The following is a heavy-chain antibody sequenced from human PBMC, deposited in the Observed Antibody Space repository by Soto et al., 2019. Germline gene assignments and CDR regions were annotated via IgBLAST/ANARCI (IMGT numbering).Heavy chain of an antibody. D-gene: IGHD2-15*01. CDR1: GYTFTSYG. Sequence: QVQLVQSGAEVKKPGASVKVSCKASGYTFTSYGISWVRQAPGQGLEWMGWISAYNGNTNYAQKLQGRVTMTTDTSTSTAYMELRSLISDDTAVYYCARDGAIVVVVAATPGWFDPWGQGTLVTVSS. J-gene: IGHJ5*02. V-gene: IGHV1-18*04. CDR3: ARDGAIVVVVAATPGWFDP. CDR2: ISAYNGNT.